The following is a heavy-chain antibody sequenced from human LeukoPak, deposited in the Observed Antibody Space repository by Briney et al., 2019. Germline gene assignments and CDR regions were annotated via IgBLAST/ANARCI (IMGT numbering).Heavy chain of an antibody. CDR2: IYTSGGT. J-gene: IGHJ5*02. CDR1: GGSINSGSYY. Sequence: SETLSLTCTVSGGSINSGSYYWSWIRQPAGKGLEWIGRIYTSGGTDYNPSLKSRVTISVDTSKNQFSLQLSSVTAADTAVYYCARAYSSGWYPENGFDPWGQGTLVTVSS. CDR3: ARAYSSGWYPENGFDP. D-gene: IGHD6-19*01. V-gene: IGHV4-61*02.